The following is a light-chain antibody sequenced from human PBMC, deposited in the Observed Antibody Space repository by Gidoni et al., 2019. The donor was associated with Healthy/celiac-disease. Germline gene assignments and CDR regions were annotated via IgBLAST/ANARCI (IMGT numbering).Light chain of an antibody. CDR1: QSVSSSY. Sequence: DIVLTQSPGTLSVSPGERATLSCRASQSVSSSYLAWYQQKPGQAPGLLIYGASSRATGIPDRFSGSGSGTDFTLTISRLEPEDFAVYYCQQYGSSPLTFGGGTKVEIK. J-gene: IGKJ4*01. CDR2: GAS. V-gene: IGKV3-20*01. CDR3: QQYGSSPLT.